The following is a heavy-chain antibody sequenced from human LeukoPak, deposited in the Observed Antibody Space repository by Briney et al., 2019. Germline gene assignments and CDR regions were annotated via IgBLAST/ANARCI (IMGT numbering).Heavy chain of an antibody. CDR1: GFTFDDYA. D-gene: IGHD6-13*01. V-gene: IGHV3-9*01. CDR3: AKDSSSSWYKAPGDFDY. Sequence: PGRSLRLSCAASGFTFDDYAMHWVRQAPGKGLEWVSGISWNSGSIGYADSVKGRFTISRDNAKNSLYLQMNSLRAEDTALYYCAKDSSSSWYKAPGDFDYWGQGTLVTVSS. CDR2: ISWNSGSI. J-gene: IGHJ4*02.